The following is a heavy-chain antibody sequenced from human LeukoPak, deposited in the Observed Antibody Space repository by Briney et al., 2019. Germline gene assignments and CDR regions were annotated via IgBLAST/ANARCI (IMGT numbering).Heavy chain of an antibody. CDR3: ARAGIYGGGKSYAFDV. V-gene: IGHV3-21*01. CDR2: ISNDAFYM. J-gene: IGHJ3*01. CDR1: GFTFSSYT. Sequence: EGSLRLSCAASGFTFSSYTITWVRQAPGKGLEWVSSISNDAFYMHYADSVQGRFTISRDNARNSLYLHMNSLRVGDTAVYYCARAGIYGGGKSYAFDVWGQGTTVIVSS. D-gene: IGHD4-23*01.